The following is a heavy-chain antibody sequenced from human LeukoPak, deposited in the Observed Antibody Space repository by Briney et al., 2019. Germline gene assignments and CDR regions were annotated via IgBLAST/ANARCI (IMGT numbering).Heavy chain of an antibody. Sequence: SETQSLTCTVSGGSISSYHWSWIRQPAGKGLEWIGRIYTSGSTNYNPSLKSRVTMSVDTSKNQFSLKLSSVTAADTAVYYCAREDYCSGGSCFDYWGQGTLVTVSS. CDR3: AREDYCSGGSCFDY. CDR1: GGSISSYH. V-gene: IGHV4-4*07. J-gene: IGHJ4*02. CDR2: IYTSGST. D-gene: IGHD2-15*01.